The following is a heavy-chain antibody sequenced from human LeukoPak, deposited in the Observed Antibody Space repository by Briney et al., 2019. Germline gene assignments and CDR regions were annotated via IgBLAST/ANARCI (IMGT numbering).Heavy chain of an antibody. J-gene: IGHJ4*02. CDR2: IMPIFGAT. CDR1: GYSFSPHG. V-gene: IGHV1-69*05. CDR3: ARVATVGSLDN. Sequence: SVKVSCKASGYSFSPHGIRWVRQAPGQGLEWMGGIMPIFGATNYAQKFQGRLTITTDRSTSTAYMELNNLSSEDTALYYCARVATVGSLDNWGQGTLVTVSS. D-gene: IGHD4-23*01.